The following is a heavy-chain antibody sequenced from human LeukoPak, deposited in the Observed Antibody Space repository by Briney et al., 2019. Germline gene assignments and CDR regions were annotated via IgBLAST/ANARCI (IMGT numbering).Heavy chain of an antibody. V-gene: IGHV1-18*04. D-gene: IGHD6-19*01. CDR2: ISAYNGNT. J-gene: IGHJ6*04. CDR1: GYTFTSYG. CDR3: ARDTILSGYSSGWYYYYGMDV. Sequence: ASVKVSCKASGYTFTSYGISWVRQVPGQGLEWMGWISAYNGNTNYAQKLQGRVTMTTDTSTSTAYMELRSLRSDDTAVYYCARDTILSGYSSGWYYYYGMDVWGKGTTVTVSS.